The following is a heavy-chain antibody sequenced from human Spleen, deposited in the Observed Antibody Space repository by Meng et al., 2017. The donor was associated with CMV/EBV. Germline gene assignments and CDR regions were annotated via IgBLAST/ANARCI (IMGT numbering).Heavy chain of an antibody. CDR2: ISSSSSYI. V-gene: IGHV3-21*01. J-gene: IGHJ4*02. CDR3: WGVGATTGMNDY. D-gene: IGHD1-26*01. Sequence: GESLKISCAASGFTFSSYSMNWVRQAPGKGLEWVSSISSSSSYIYYADSVKGRFTISRDNAKNSLYLQMNSLRAEDTAVYYCWGVGATTGMNDYWGQGTLVTVSS. CDR1: GFTFSSYS.